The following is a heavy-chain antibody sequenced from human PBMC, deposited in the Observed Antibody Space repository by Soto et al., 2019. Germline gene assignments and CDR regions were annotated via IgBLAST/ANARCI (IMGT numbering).Heavy chain of an antibody. CDR2: IYYSGST. CDR3: ARAIRWFGDDAGASMHADY. V-gene: IGHV4-31*03. Sequence: QVQLQESGPGLVKPSQTLSLTCTVSGGSINSGGYYWSWIRQHPGKGLEWIGYIYYSGSTYYNPSLKSRVTISVDTSKNQFSLKLSSVTAADTAVYYCARAIRWFGDDAGASMHADYWGQGTLVTVSS. D-gene: IGHD3-10*01. J-gene: IGHJ4*02. CDR1: GGSINSGGYY.